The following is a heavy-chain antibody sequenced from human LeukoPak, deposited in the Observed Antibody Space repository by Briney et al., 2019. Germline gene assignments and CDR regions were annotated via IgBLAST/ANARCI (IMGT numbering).Heavy chain of an antibody. D-gene: IGHD7-27*01. Sequence: PGGSLGLSCAASGFTFSSYAMSWVRQAPGKGLEWVSAISGSGGSTYYADSVKGRFTISRDNSKNTLYLQMNCLRAEDTAVYYCAKTGAGYYYMDVWGKGTTVTVSS. CDR1: GFTFSSYA. CDR3: AKTGAGYYYMDV. J-gene: IGHJ6*03. CDR2: ISGSGGST. V-gene: IGHV3-23*01.